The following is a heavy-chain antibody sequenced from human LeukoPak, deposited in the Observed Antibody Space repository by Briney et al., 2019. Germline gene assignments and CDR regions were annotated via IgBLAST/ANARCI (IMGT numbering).Heavy chain of an antibody. J-gene: IGHJ3*02. CDR1: GYTFHTSS. D-gene: IGHD1-1*01. CDR2: ISPNNGNT. CDR3: TRVRNSNNWWGAFDI. Sequence: ASVKVSCKAFGYTFHTSSISWVRQAPGQRLEWMGWISPNNGNTHYAQGVQGRVTMTTDTSRRTAYMELRSLRSDDTAVYYCTRVRNSNNWWGAFDIWGQGTMVTVSS. V-gene: IGHV1-18*01.